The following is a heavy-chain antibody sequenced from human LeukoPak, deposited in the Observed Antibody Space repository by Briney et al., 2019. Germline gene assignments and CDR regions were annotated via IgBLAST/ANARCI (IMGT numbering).Heavy chain of an antibody. CDR3: AAGAYYYDSSGHLGKNAFDI. CDR1: GYTFTSYG. V-gene: IGHV1-18*01. CDR2: ISAYNGNT. J-gene: IGHJ3*02. Sequence: ASVKVSCKASGYTFTSYGISWVRQAPGQGLEWMGLISAYNGNTNYAQKLQGRVTMTTETSTSTAYMELRSLRSDDTAVYYCAAGAYYYDSSGHLGKNAFDIWGQGTMVTVSS. D-gene: IGHD3-22*01.